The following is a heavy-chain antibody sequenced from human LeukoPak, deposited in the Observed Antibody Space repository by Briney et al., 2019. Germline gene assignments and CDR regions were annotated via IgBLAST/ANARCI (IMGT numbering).Heavy chain of an antibody. J-gene: IGHJ5*02. CDR3: ARDFFHGSNWFACFDP. CDR2: ISAHNGDT. D-gene: IGHD4-11*01. V-gene: IGHV1-18*01. Sequence: GASVKVSCKASGYTFTSYGLSWVRQAPGQGLEWMGWISAHNGDTNYAQKFQGRVTMPRDTSTSTVYMELTSLRSEDTAVYYCARDFFHGSNWFACFDPWGQGTLVTVSS. CDR1: GYTFTSYG.